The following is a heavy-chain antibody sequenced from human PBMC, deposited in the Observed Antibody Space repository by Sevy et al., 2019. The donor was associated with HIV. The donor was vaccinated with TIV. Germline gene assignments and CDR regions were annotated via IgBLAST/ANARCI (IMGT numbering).Heavy chain of an antibody. J-gene: IGHJ4*02. CDR1: GFTFSNFW. CDR3: ARGTRGLPSS. D-gene: IGHD2-2*01. CDR2: INTDGNSI. V-gene: IGHV3-74*01. Sequence: GGSLRLSCAASGFTFSNFWMHWVRQGPGKGLGWVSRINTDGNSISYADSVKGRFTTTRDNAKTTVFLQMNSLRSEDTAVYYCARGTRGLPSSWGQGTLVTVSS.